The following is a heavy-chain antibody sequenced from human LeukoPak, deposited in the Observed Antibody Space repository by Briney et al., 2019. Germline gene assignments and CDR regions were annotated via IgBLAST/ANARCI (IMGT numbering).Heavy chain of an antibody. CDR2: IWYDGSNK. J-gene: IGHJ6*02. CDR1: GFTFSSYG. CDR3: ARGLSVVEQLPPRYYYYGMDV. D-gene: IGHD6-13*01. Sequence: GSLRLSCAASGFTFSSYGMHWVRQAPGKGLEWVAVIWYDGSNKYYADSVKGRFTISRDNSKNTLYLQMNSLRAEDTAVYYCARGLSVVEQLPPRYYYYGMDVWGQGTTVTVSS. V-gene: IGHV3-33*08.